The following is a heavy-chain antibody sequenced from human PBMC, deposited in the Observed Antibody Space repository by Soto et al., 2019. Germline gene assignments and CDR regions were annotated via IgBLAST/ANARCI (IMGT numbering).Heavy chain of an antibody. CDR1: GFTCSDYW. J-gene: IGHJ4*02. D-gene: IGHD2-2*01. V-gene: IGHV3-7*01. CDR3: CYRTSSNGN. CDR2: IKQDGSEK. Sequence: EVQLVESGGGLVQPGGSLRLSCAASGFTCSDYWMSWVRQAPGKGLEWVANIKQDGSEKYYVDSVKGRFTISRDNAKNSVYRQMTRLRAEDTAVCYCCYRTSSNGNWGQGALVTVSS.